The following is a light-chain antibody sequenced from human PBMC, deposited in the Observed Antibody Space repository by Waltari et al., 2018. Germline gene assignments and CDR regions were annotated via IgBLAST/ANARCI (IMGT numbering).Light chain of an antibody. CDR1: QSISNW. CDR3: QQYNTYSRT. Sequence: DIQMTQSPSTLSASVGDRVIITCRASQSISNWLAWYQQIPGKAPKLLIYKASTLQSGVPSRFSGRGYGTEFTLTISSLQPDDFATYYCQQYNTYSRTFGQGTKVEI. J-gene: IGKJ1*01. CDR2: KAS. V-gene: IGKV1-5*03.